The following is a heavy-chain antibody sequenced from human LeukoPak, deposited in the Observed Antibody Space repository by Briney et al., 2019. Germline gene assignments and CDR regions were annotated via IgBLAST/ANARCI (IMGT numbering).Heavy chain of an antibody. CDR3: ARKAAMVAFDY. Sequence: GGSLRLSCAASGFTFSSYAMHWVRQAPGKGLEWVAVISYDGSNKYYADSVKGRFTISRDNSKNTLYLQMNSLRAEDTAVYYCARKAAMVAFDYWGQGTLVTVSS. CDR1: GFTFSSYA. V-gene: IGHV3-30*04. D-gene: IGHD5-18*01. CDR2: ISYDGSNK. J-gene: IGHJ4*02.